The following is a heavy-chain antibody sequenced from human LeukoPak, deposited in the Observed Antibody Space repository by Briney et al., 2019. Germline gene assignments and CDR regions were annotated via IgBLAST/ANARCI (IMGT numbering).Heavy chain of an antibody. CDR3: ARDLGYGALDP. D-gene: IGHD4-17*01. J-gene: IGHJ5*02. CDR1: GFTFSSYS. CDR2: ISSSSSTI. V-gene: IGHV3-48*04. Sequence: GGSLRLSCAASGFTFSSYSMNWVRQAPGKGLEWVSFISSSSSTIYYADSVKGRFTISRDNAKNSLYLQMNSLRAEDTAVYYCARDLGYGALDPWGQGTLVTVSS.